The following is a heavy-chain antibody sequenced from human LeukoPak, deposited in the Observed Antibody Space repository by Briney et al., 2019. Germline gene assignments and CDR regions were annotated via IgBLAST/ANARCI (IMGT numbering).Heavy chain of an antibody. D-gene: IGHD3-10*01. Sequence: GGSLRLSCAASGFTFSSYAMSWVRQAPGKGLEWVSAISGSGGSTYYADSVKGRFTISRDNSKNTLYLQMNSLRAEDTAVYYCARARGGRVGEPRTYYYYYMDVWGKGTTVTISS. J-gene: IGHJ6*03. CDR1: GFTFSSYA. V-gene: IGHV3-23*01. CDR2: ISGSGGST. CDR3: ARARGGRVGEPRTYYYYYMDV.